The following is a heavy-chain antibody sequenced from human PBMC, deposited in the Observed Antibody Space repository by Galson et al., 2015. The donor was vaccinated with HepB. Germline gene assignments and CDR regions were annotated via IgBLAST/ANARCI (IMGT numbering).Heavy chain of an antibody. V-gene: IGHV1-3*01. Sequence: SVKVSCKASGYTFTSYAMHWVRQAPGQRLEWMGWINAGNGNTKYSQKFQGRVTITRDTSASTAYMELSSLRSEDTAVYYCAREGARSGYYKYYYYYGMDVWGQGTAVTVSS. CDR2: INAGNGNT. J-gene: IGHJ6*02. D-gene: IGHD3-22*01. CDR3: AREGARSGYYKYYYYYGMDV. CDR1: GYTFTSYA.